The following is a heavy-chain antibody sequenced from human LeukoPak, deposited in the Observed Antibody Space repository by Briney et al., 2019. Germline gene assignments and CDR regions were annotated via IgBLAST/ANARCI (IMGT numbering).Heavy chain of an antibody. V-gene: IGHV4-61*02. J-gene: IGHJ3*02. CDR3: GSYYYDSSGAFDI. Sequence: SETLSLTCTVSGGSINSGSYHWNWIRQPAGKGLEWIGRIYTSGSTNYNPPLKSRVTISIDTSKNQFSLKLSSVTAADTAVYYCGSYYYDSSGAFDIWGQGTMVTVSS. CDR2: IYTSGST. CDR1: GGSINSGSYH. D-gene: IGHD3-22*01.